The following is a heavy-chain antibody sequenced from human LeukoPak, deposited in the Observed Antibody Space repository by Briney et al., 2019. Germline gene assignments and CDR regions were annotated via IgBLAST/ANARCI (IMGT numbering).Heavy chain of an antibody. Sequence: ETSETLSLTCTVSGGSISGYYWSWIRQPPGKGLEYLGYIYYSGSTNYNPSLKSRVTISVDTSKNQFSLKLSSVTAADTAVYYCASGSYAYYYMDVWGKGTTVTVSS. CDR1: GGSISGYY. CDR2: IYYSGST. CDR3: ASGSYAYYYMDV. J-gene: IGHJ6*03. D-gene: IGHD1-26*01. V-gene: IGHV4-59*01.